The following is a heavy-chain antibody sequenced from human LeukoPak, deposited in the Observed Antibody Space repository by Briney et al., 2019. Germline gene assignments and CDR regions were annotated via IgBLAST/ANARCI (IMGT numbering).Heavy chain of an antibody. J-gene: IGHJ4*02. CDR1: GYTFLHYD. CDR3: ARGGIGDPLRGDY. V-gene: IGHV7-4-1*02. CDR2: INTNTGNP. Sequence: ASVKVSCKASGYTFLHYDFNWVRQAPGQGLEWMGWINTNTGNPTYAQGFTGRFVFSLDTSGSTAYLQISSLKAEDTAVYYCARGGIGDPLRGDYWGQGTLVTVSS. D-gene: IGHD3-16*01.